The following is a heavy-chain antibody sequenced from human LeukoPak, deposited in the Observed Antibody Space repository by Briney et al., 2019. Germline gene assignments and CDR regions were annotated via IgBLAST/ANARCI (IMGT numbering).Heavy chain of an antibody. CDR1: GGSFSGCY. V-gene: IGHV4-34*01. J-gene: IGHJ4*02. CDR2: INHSGST. Sequence: SETLSLTCAVYGGSFSGCYWSWIRQPPGKGLEWIGEINHSGSTNYNPSLKSRVTISVDTSKNQFSLKLSSVTAADTAVYYCARGAYYYGSGSYLPYYFDYWGQGTLVTVSS. CDR3: ARGAYYYGSGSYLPYYFDY. D-gene: IGHD3-10*01.